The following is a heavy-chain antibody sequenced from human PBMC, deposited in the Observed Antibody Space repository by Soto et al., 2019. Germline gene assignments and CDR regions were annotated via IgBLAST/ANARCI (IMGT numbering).Heavy chain of an antibody. Sequence: SETLSLTCTVSGGSISSYYWSWIRQPPGKGLEWIGYTYYSGSTNYNPSLKSRVTISVDTSKNQFSLKLSSVTAADTAVYYCAKDPPIVVVPAAIDYWGQGTLVTVSS. J-gene: IGHJ4*02. CDR1: GGSISSYY. CDR3: AKDPPIVVVPAAIDY. D-gene: IGHD2-2*01. V-gene: IGHV4-59*01. CDR2: TYYSGST.